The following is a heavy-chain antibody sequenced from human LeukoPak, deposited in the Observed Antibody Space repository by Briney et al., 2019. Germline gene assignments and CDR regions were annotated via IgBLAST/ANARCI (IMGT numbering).Heavy chain of an antibody. CDR2: INTDGSST. D-gene: IGHD2-2*01. J-gene: IGHJ4*02. V-gene: IGHV3-74*01. Sequence: GGSLRLSCAASGFTFSSYWMHWVRQAPGKGLVWVSRINTDGSSTSYADSVKGRFTISRDNAKNTLYLQMNSLRAEDTAVYYCAREIVVVPAAIPDYWGQGTLDTVSS. CDR1: GFTFSSYW. CDR3: AREIVVVPAAIPDY.